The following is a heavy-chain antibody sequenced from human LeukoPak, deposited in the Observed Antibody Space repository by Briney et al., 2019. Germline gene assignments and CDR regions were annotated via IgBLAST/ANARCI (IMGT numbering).Heavy chain of an antibody. J-gene: IGHJ6*04. V-gene: IGHV3-30*04. CDR1: GFTFSNYA. CDR3: ARDAYGMDV. CDR2: VPYGESNK. Sequence: PGGSLRLSCAASGFTFSNYAMHWVRQAPGKGLEWVAVVPYGESNKYYTDSVKGRFTISRDNSKNTLYLQMNSLRTDDTAVYYCARDAYGMDVWGKGTTVIASS.